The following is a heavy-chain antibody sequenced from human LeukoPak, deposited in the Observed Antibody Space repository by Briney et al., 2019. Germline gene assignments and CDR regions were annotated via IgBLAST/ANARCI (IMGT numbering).Heavy chain of an antibody. CDR1: GGSISSSNW. CDR2: IYHSGST. CDR3: AIYDSSGYHNFFDP. D-gene: IGHD3-22*01. J-gene: IGHJ5*02. V-gene: IGHV4-4*02. Sequence: SETLSLTCAVSGGSISSSNWWSWVRQPPGKGLEWIGEIYHSGSTNYNPSLKSRVTISIDTSKNQFSLKLRSVTAADTAVYYCAIYDSSGYHNFFDPWGQGTLVTVSS.